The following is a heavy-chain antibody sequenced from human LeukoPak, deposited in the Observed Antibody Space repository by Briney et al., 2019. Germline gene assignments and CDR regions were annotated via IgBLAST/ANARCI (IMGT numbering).Heavy chain of an antibody. CDR3: AGGGSRGSFDN. Sequence: GGSLRLSCAASGFTFESYSMAWVRQAPGKGLEWVAHIKEGGSETYYVGSVKGRFTISRDNAKSSLYLQMNGLRVEDTAIYYCAGGGSRGSFDNWGQGALVTVSS. D-gene: IGHD1-26*01. V-gene: IGHV3-7*04. CDR2: IKEGGSET. CDR1: GFTFESYS. J-gene: IGHJ4*02.